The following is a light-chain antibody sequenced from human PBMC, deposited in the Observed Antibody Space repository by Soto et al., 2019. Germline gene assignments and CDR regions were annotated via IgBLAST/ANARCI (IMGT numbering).Light chain of an antibody. CDR1: SSDIGGFNS. J-gene: IGLJ1*01. Sequence: QSALTQPASVSGSPGQSITISCTGTSSDIGGFNSVSWYQQRPGEAPKLMIYDVSSRPSEVSNRFSGSKSGNTASLTISGLQAEDEADYYCNSYTSSSTSNVFGTGTKLTVL. CDR3: NSYTSSSTSNV. V-gene: IGLV2-14*03. CDR2: DVS.